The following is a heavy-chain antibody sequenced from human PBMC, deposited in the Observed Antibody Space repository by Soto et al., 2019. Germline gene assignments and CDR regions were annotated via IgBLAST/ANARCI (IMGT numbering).Heavy chain of an antibody. CDR1: GGSISSFN. V-gene: IGHV4-4*07. CDR3: ARGSRRWDD. Sequence: EALCLRCTVSGGSISSFNWSWIRQPAGKGLEWIGRIYSGGRNNYNPSLKSRVTMSVDTSKNQFSLRLSSVTAAGTALYYCARGSRRWDDWGQGTLVTVSS. J-gene: IGHJ4*02. D-gene: IGHD6-13*01. CDR2: IYSGGRN.